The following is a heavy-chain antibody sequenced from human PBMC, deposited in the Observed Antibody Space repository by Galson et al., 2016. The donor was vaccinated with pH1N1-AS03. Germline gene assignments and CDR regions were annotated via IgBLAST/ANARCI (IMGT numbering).Heavy chain of an antibody. V-gene: IGHV1-24*01. CDR2: FDPEQDET. Sequence: SVKVSCKVVGRSLSSLSMHWVRQSPGKGLEGMGGFDPEQDETIYAQRFQGRVIMTEDTSTDTAYMELRTLTSDDTGIYYCATVDHYDRRGYQDCWGQGTLVTVSS. J-gene: IGHJ4*02. CDR3: ATVDHYDRRGYQDC. CDR1: GRSLSSLS. D-gene: IGHD3-22*01.